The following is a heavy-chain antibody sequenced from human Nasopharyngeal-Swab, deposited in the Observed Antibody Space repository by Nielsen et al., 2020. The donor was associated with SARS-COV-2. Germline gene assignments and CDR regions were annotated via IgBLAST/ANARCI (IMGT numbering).Heavy chain of an antibody. J-gene: IGHJ3*02. CDR1: GFPFNIYW. V-gene: IGHV3-7*01. CDR3: ARDPIPAGGSDGFDI. CDR2: IKQDGSEK. D-gene: IGHD1-26*01. Sequence: GEPLKISCAASGFPFNIYWMSWVRQAPGKGLEWVANIKQDGSEKYYVNSVKGRFTISRDNAKNSLYLQMNSLRAEDTAVYYCARDPIPAGGSDGFDIWGQGTMVTVSS.